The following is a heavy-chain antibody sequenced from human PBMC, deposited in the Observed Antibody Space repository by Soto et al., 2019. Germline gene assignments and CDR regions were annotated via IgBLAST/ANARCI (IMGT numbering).Heavy chain of an antibody. V-gene: IGHV3-23*01. Sequence: GGSLRLSCAASGFTFSSYAMSWVRQAPGKGLEWVSASSGSGGSRYYADSVKGRFTISRDNSKNTLYLQMNSLRAEDTAVYYCAKSVDLFDVNWFDPWGQGTLVSVSS. CDR3: AKSVDLFDVNWFDP. CDR1: GFTFSSYA. D-gene: IGHD2-15*01. CDR2: SSGSGGSR. J-gene: IGHJ5*02.